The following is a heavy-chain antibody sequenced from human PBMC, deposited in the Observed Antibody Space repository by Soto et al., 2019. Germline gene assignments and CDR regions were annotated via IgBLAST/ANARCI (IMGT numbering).Heavy chain of an antibody. CDR3: ARGPFNWDDAFDI. V-gene: IGHV1-2*04. J-gene: IGHJ3*02. CDR2: INPNSGGT. D-gene: IGHD7-27*01. Sequence: ASVKVSCKASGYTFTGYYMHWVRQAPGQGLEWMGWINPNSGGTNYAQKFQGWVTMTRDTSISTAYMELSRLRSDDTPVYYCARGPFNWDDAFDIWGQGTMVTVSS. CDR1: GYTFTGYY.